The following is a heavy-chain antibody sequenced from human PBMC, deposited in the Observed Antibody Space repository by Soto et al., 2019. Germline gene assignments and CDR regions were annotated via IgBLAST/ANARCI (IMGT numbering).Heavy chain of an antibody. Sequence: GASLKISSEGSGYRFAADWISWVGQKPGKGLEWRGRIDPRASQTYYSPSSRGHVTISATKSISTVSLQWSSLRDSNTAMYYCARQIYDSDTGPNCQYYYDSWVQGPPVT. D-gene: IGHD3-22*01. CDR2: IDPRASQT. CDR3: ARQIYDSDTGPNCQYYYDS. J-gene: IGHJ4*02. V-gene: IGHV5-10-1*01. CDR1: GYRFAADW.